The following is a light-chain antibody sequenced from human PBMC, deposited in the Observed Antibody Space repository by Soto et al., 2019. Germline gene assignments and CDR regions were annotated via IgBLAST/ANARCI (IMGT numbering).Light chain of an antibody. CDR3: QQYNSYSWT. CDR1: QSISNW. J-gene: IGKJ1*01. Sequence: DIQMTQSPSTLSASVGDRVTITCRASQSISNWLAWYQQKQGEAPNLLIYKASNLENGVPSRFSGSGSGTELTITISSLQSDDCATYYCQQYNSYSWTFGQGTKGDIK. CDR2: KAS. V-gene: IGKV1-5*03.